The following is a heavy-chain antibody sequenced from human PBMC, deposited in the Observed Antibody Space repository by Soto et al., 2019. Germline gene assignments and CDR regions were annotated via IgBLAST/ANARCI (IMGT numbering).Heavy chain of an antibody. CDR1: GFTFDDYA. Sequence: EVQLVESGGGLVQPGRSLRLSCAASGFTFDDYAMHWVRQAPGKGLEWVSGISWNSGSIGYADSVKGRFTISRDNSKNSLYLQMNSLRAEITALYYCAKDSNWRDSYDYIGGSYRAARSFDYWGQGTLVTVSS. J-gene: IGHJ4*02. CDR3: AKDSNWRDSYDYIGGSYRAARSFDY. D-gene: IGHD3-16*02. CDR2: ISWNSGSI. V-gene: IGHV3-9*01.